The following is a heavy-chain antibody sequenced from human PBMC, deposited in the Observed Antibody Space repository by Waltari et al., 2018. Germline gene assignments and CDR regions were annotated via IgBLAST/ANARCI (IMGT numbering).Heavy chain of an antibody. J-gene: IGHJ6*02. V-gene: IGHV1-24*01. CDR2: FDPEDGET. Sequence: QVQLVQSGAEVKKPGASVKVSCKVSGYTLTELSMHWVRQAPGKGLEWMGGFDPEDGETIYAQKCQGRGTMTEDTSTDTAYMELSSLRSEDTAVYYCATDSHTSDDSYYYYGMDVWGQGTTVTVSS. CDR3: ATDSHTSDDSYYYYGMDV. CDR1: GYTLTELS. D-gene: IGHD1-1*01.